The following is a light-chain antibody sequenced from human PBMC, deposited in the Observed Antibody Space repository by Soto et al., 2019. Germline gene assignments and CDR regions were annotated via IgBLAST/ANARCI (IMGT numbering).Light chain of an antibody. Sequence: IVLTQSPGTLSLSPGERATLSCRASQSVSSSYLAWYQQKPGQAPRLLIYGASSRGTGIPDRFSGSGSGTDFTLTISRLEPEDFAVYYCQQYGSSPPTFGQGPKVDI. J-gene: IGKJ1*01. CDR3: QQYGSSPPT. CDR1: QSVSSSY. V-gene: IGKV3-20*01. CDR2: GAS.